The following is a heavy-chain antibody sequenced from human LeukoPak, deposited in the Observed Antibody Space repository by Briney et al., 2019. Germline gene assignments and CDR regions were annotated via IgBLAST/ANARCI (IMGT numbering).Heavy chain of an antibody. CDR3: ARVDGSPDY. Sequence: ASVKVSCKASGSTFTSLDINWVRLVAGQGLEWMGWMNPKSGFSGSAQQFQGRVSFTRSTSITTAYMELSSLRSEDTAVYYCARVDGSPDYWGQGTLVTVSS. J-gene: IGHJ4*02. CDR2: MNPKSGFS. CDR1: GSTFTSLD. D-gene: IGHD3-22*01. V-gene: IGHV1-8*01.